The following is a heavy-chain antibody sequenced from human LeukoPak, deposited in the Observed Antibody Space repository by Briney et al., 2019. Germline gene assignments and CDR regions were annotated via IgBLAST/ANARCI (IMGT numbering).Heavy chain of an antibody. J-gene: IGHJ4*02. V-gene: IGHV3-30*02. CDR2: IRYDGSNK. D-gene: IGHD6-13*01. Sequence: GGSLRLSCAASGFTFSSYGMHWVRQAPGKGLEWVAFIRYDGSNKYYADSVKGRFTISRDNSKNTLYLQMNSLRAEDTAVYYCARRLAAADDYWGQGTLVTVSA. CDR3: ARRLAAADDY. CDR1: GFTFSSYG.